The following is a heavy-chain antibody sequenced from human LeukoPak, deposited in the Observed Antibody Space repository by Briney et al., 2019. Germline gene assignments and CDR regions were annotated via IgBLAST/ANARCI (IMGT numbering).Heavy chain of an antibody. Sequence: PGGSLRLSCAASGFIFSNYAMHWVRQAPGKGLEWVAFISSDGSKTYHADSVKGRFSISRDNSKNTPYLQLNSLRAEDTSVYYCARDSTYWYDSGSSGPHYFDYWGQGTLVTVSS. V-gene: IGHV3-30*01. D-gene: IGHD3-10*01. CDR2: ISSDGSKT. CDR1: GFIFSNYA. CDR3: ARDSTYWYDSGSSGPHYFDY. J-gene: IGHJ4*02.